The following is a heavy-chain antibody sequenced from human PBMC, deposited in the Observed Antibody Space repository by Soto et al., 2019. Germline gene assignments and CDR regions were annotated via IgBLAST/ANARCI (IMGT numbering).Heavy chain of an antibody. CDR1: GYAFTIYG. V-gene: IGHV1-18*01. J-gene: IGHJ5*02. Sequence: QVQLVQSGAEVKKPGASVKVSCKASGYAFTIYGITWVRQAPGQGLEWMGWISVNNGKTNYAQKFKGRVTMTTDTSTSTAYMELRSLRPDDTAVYYCARGQQLAWFAPWGQGTLVNVSS. CDR3: ARGQQLAWFAP. D-gene: IGHD6-13*01. CDR2: ISVNNGKT.